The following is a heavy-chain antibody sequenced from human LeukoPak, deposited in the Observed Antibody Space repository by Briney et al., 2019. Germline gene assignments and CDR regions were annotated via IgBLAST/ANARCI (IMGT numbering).Heavy chain of an antibody. V-gene: IGHV3-30*02. Sequence: PGGSLRLSCAASGFTFSSYGMHWVRQAPGKGLEWVAFIRYDGSNKYYADSVKGRFTISRDNSKNTLYLQMNSLRSEDTAVYYCATVPRPPPSIAVAGILSYWGQGTLVTVSS. CDR2: IRYDGSNK. J-gene: IGHJ4*02. CDR1: GFTFSSYG. CDR3: ATVPRPPPSIAVAGILSY. D-gene: IGHD6-19*01.